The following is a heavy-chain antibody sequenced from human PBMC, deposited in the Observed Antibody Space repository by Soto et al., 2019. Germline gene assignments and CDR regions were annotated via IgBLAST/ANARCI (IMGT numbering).Heavy chain of an antibody. J-gene: IGHJ4*02. CDR1: GFAFSSYA. CDR2: ITATGSTT. CDR3: ARLDNYNNFPVDY. V-gene: IGHV3-23*01. D-gene: IGHD4-4*01. Sequence: PGGSLRLSCAASGFAFSSYAMAWVRHAPGRGLDWVSSITATGSTTYYADSVKGRFTISRDNSKNTLYLQMNSLRAEDTALYYCARLDNYNNFPVDYWGQGTLVTVSS.